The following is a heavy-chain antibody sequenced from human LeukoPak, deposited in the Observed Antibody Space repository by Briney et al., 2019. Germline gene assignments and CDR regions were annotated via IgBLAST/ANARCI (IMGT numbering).Heavy chain of an antibody. D-gene: IGHD3-10*01. CDR2: IKEDGSEE. Sequence: PGGSLRLSCAASGFTFSSYWMSWVRQAPGKGLERVANIKEDGSEEYNVDSVKGRFTISRDNAKNSLYLQMNSLRAEDTAVYYCARFIRGVTQSSYDSWGQGTLVTVSS. V-gene: IGHV3-7*01. CDR3: ARFIRGVTQSSYDS. J-gene: IGHJ4*02. CDR1: GFTFSSYW.